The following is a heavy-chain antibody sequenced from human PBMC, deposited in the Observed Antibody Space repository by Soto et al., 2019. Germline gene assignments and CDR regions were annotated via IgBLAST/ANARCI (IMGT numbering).Heavy chain of an antibody. CDR1: GASIRSGGFY. J-gene: IGHJ4*02. Sequence: QVQMQESGPGLVKPSQTLSLTCSVSGASIRSGGFYWSWLRQSPGKGLEWIGHIYYTGSTFVSPSRKGLLTISLDTSKNQFSLDLSSVTAADTAMYYCARIDMASIKWGRGTLVTVAS. V-gene: IGHV4-31*01. CDR2: IYYTGST. CDR3: ARIDMASIK. D-gene: IGHD5-12*01.